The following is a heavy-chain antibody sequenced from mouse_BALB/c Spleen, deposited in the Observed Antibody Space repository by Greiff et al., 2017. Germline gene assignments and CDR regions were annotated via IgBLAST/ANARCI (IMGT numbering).Heavy chain of an antibody. Sequence: VKLMESGPGLVAPSQSLSITCTVSGFSLSRYSVHWVRQPPGKGLEWLGMIWGGGSTDYNSALKSRLSISKDNSKSQVFLKMNSLQTDDTAMYYCARNYGYDGGPFAYWGQGTLVTVSA. CDR2: IWGGGST. V-gene: IGHV2-6-4*01. CDR3: ARNYGYDGGPFAY. D-gene: IGHD2-2*01. CDR1: GFSLSRYS. J-gene: IGHJ3*01.